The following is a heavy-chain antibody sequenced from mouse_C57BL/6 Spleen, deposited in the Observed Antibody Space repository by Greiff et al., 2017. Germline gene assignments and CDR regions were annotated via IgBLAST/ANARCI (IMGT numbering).Heavy chain of an antibody. CDR1: GYSFTDYN. Sequence: VQLQQSGPELVKPGASVKISCKASGYSFTDYNMNWVKQSNGKSLEWIGVINPNYGTTSYNQKFKGKATLTVDQSASTAYMQLNSLTSEDSAVYYGARSLNWDGEYYFDYWGQGTTLTVSS. V-gene: IGHV1-39*01. CDR2: INPNYGTT. D-gene: IGHD4-1*01. J-gene: IGHJ2*01. CDR3: ARSLNWDGEYYFDY.